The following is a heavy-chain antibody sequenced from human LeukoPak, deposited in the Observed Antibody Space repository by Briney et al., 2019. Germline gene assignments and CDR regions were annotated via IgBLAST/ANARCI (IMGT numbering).Heavy chain of an antibody. D-gene: IGHD3-10*01. CDR2: INHSGST. J-gene: IGHJ4*02. Sequence: SETLSLTCAVYGGSFSGYYWSWIRQPPGKGLEWIGEINHSGSTNYNPSLKSRVTISVDTSKNQFSLKLSSVTAADTAVYYCARYGGGMDYYGSGSYTSFDYWGQGTLVTVSS. CDR3: ARYGGGMDYYGSGSYTSFDY. V-gene: IGHV4-34*01. CDR1: GGSFSGYY.